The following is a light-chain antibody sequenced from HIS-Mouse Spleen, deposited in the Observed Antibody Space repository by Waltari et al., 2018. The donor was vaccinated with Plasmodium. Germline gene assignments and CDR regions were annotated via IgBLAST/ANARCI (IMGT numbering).Light chain of an antibody. Sequence: QSALTQPRSVSGSPGQSVTISCTGTSSDVGGYNYASWYQQHPGKAPKPMIYDVSKRPSGVPDRFSGSKSGNTASLTISGLQAEDEADYYCCSYAGSYTLVFGGGTKLTVL. CDR2: DVS. CDR1: SSDVGGYNY. V-gene: IGLV2-11*01. CDR3: CSYAGSYTLV. J-gene: IGLJ2*01.